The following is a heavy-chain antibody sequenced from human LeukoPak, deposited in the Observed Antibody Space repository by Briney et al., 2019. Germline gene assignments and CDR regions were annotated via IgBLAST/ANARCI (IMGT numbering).Heavy chain of an antibody. CDR1: GFTVSSNY. V-gene: IGHV3-53*01. CDR3: ARADPGLSYYYYGMDV. Sequence: GGSLRLPCAASGFTVSSNYMSWVRQAPGKGLEWVSVIYSGGSTYYADSVKGRFTISRDNSKNTLYLQMNSLRAEDTAVYYCARADPGLSYYYYGMDVWGQGTTVTVSS. CDR2: IYSGGST. D-gene: IGHD5-12*01. J-gene: IGHJ6*02.